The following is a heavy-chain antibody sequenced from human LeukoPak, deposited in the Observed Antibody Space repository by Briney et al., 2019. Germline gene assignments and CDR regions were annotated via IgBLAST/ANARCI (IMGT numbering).Heavy chain of an antibody. CDR1: GFTSTTYW. J-gene: IGHJ4*02. V-gene: IGHV3-20*04. CDR2: INWNGGST. CDR3: ARSVVASRDY. Sequence: PGGSLRLSCAASGFTSTTYWMHWVRQAPGKGLEWVSGINWNGGSTGYADSVKGRFTISRDNAKNSLYLQMNSLRAEDTALYYCARSVVASRDYWGQGTLVTVSP. D-gene: IGHD2-15*01.